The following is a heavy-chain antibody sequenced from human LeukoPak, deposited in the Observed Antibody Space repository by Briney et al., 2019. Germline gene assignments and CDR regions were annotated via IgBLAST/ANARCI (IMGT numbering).Heavy chain of an antibody. CDR3: ARDSSGWYLPEYFQH. Sequence: GGSLRLSCAASGFTFSSYSMNWVRQAPGKGLEWVSSISSSSSYIYYADSVKGRFTISRDNAKNSLYLQMKSLRAEDTAVYYCARDSSGWYLPEYFQHWGQGTLVTVSS. J-gene: IGHJ1*01. CDR1: GFTFSSYS. CDR2: ISSSSSYI. D-gene: IGHD6-19*01. V-gene: IGHV3-21*01.